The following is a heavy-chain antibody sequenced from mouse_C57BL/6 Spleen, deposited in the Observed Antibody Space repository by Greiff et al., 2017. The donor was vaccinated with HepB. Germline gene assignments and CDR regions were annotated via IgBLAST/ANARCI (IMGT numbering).Heavy chain of an antibody. V-gene: IGHV14-1*01. Sequence: EVQLQQSGAELVRPGASVKLSCTASGFNIKDYYMHWVKQRPEQGLEWIGRIDPEDGDTEYAPKFQGKATMTADTSSNTAYLQLSSLTSEDTAVYYGITAQATPWFAYWGQGTLVTVSA. D-gene: IGHD3-2*02. CDR3: ITAQATPWFAY. J-gene: IGHJ3*01. CDR2: IDPEDGDT. CDR1: GFNIKDYY.